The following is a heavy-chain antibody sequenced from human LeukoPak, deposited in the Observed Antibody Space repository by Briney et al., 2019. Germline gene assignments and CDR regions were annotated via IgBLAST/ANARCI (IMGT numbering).Heavy chain of an antibody. CDR1: GFTFSSYA. CDR2: ISGSGGST. J-gene: IGHJ4*02. CDR3: AREGDSSGYSYSRY. D-gene: IGHD3-22*01. V-gene: IGHV3-23*01. Sequence: GGSLRLSCAASGFTFSSYAVSWVRQAPGKGLEWVSAISGSGGSTFYAGSVRGRFTISRDNSKNTVYLQTNSLRAEDTAVYYCAREGDSSGYSYSRYWGQGTLVTVSS.